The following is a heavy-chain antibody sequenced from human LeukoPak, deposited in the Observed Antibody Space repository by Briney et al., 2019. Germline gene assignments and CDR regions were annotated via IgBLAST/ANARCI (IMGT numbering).Heavy chain of an antibody. Sequence: SETLSLTCAVYGGSFSGYYWSWIRQPPGKGLEWIGEINHSGSTNYNPSLKSRVTISVDTSKNQFSLKLSSVTAADTAVYYCARGRYSYGYWGQGTLVTVSS. CDR3: ARGRYSYGY. J-gene: IGHJ4*02. V-gene: IGHV4-34*01. CDR2: INHSGST. CDR1: GGSFSGYY. D-gene: IGHD5-18*01.